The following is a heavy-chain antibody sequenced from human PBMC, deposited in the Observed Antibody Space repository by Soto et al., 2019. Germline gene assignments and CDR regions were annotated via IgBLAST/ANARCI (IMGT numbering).Heavy chain of an antibody. CDR3: AREGITGTLGGFDY. D-gene: IGHD1-20*01. CDR2: TYYRSKWYN. Sequence: SRTLSLTCAISGDRVASNSAAWNWIRQSPSRGLEWLGRTYYRSKWYNDYAVSVKSRITINPDTSKNQFSLQLNSVTPEDTAVYYCAREGITGTLGGFDYWGQGTLVTVSS. CDR1: GDRVASNSAA. J-gene: IGHJ4*02. V-gene: IGHV6-1*01.